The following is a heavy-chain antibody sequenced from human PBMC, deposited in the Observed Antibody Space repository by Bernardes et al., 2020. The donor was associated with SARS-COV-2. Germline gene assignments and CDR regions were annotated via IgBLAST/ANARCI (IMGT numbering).Heavy chain of an antibody. Sequence: GGALRLSCAASGFTFHTSSMNWVRQAPGPGLEWISSISSSSTTIFYSYSVKGRFTISRDNARNSLFLQMNSLRDEDTAVYYCARVDYDPYYYYFGMDVWGQGTTVTVSS. CDR1: GFTFHTSS. V-gene: IGHV3-48*02. CDR3: ARVDYDPYYYYFGMDV. J-gene: IGHJ6*02. CDR2: ISSSSTTI. D-gene: IGHD4-17*01.